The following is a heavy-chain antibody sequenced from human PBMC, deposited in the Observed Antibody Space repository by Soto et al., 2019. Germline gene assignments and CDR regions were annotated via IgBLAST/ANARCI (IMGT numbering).Heavy chain of an antibody. V-gene: IGHV4-59*01. D-gene: IGHD3-10*01. CDR1: GGSISSYY. CDR2: IYYSGST. CDR3: ARMDRLWFGDNKGAFDT. J-gene: IGHJ3*02. Sequence: SETLSLTCTVSGGSISSYYLSWIRQPPGKGLEWIGYIYYSGSTNYNPSLKSRVTISVDTSKNQLSLKLSSVTAADTAVYYCARMDRLWFGDNKGAFDTWGQGTMVTVSS.